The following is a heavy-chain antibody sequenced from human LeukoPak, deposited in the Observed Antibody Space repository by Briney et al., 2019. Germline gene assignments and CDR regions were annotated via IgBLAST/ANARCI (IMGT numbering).Heavy chain of an antibody. CDR2: INPSGGST. Sequence: GASVKVSCKASGYTFTSYYMHWVRQAPGQGLEWMGIINPSGGSTSYAQKFQGRVTMTRDTSTSTVYMELSSLRSEDTAVYYCARDKVVLRFLEWSLGYYYYYMDVWGKGTTVTVSS. D-gene: IGHD3-3*01. CDR1: GYTFTSYY. V-gene: IGHV1-46*01. CDR3: ARDKVVLRFLEWSLGYYYYYMDV. J-gene: IGHJ6*03.